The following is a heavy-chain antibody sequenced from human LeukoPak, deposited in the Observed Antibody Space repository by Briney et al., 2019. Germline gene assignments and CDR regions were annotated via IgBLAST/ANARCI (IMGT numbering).Heavy chain of an antibody. CDR3: ARHGPHYYGSGSYHNWFDP. CDR1: GGSISSYY. J-gene: IGHJ5*02. D-gene: IGHD3-10*01. Sequence: SETLSLTCTVSGGSISSYYWSWIRQPAGKGLEWIGRIYTSGSTSYNPSLKSRVTISVDASKNQFSLKLSSVTAADTAVYYCARHGPHYYGSGSYHNWFDPWGQGTLVTVSS. V-gene: IGHV4-4*07. CDR2: IYTSGST.